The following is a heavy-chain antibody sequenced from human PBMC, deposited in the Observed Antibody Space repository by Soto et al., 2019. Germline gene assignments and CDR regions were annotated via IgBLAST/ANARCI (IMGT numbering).Heavy chain of an antibody. CDR1: GFIFNTYN. CDR3: ARDDYPYLDDTSGYHFDY. D-gene: IGHD3-22*01. J-gene: IGHJ4*02. Sequence: GGSLRLSCAASGFIFNTYNMNWVRQAPGKGLEWVAYISSSSSTIHYADSVKGRFTISRDNAKNSLYLQMNSLRAEDTAVYYCARDDYPYLDDTSGYHFDYWGQGTLVTVSS. V-gene: IGHV3-48*01. CDR2: ISSSSSTI.